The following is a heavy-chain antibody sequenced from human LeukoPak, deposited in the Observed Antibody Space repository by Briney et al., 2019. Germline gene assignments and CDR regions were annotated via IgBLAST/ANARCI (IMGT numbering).Heavy chain of an antibody. CDR1: GYTFTSDH. J-gene: IGHJ4*02. CDR2: INPSGGST. Sequence: GASVKVSCKASGYTFTSDHMHWVRQAPGQGLEWMGIINPSGGSTSYAQKFQGRVTMTRDTSTSTVYMELSSLRSEDTAVYYCARDLGIVVVVAATPGVDYWGQGTLVTVSS. V-gene: IGHV1-46*01. CDR3: ARDLGIVVVVAATPGVDY. D-gene: IGHD2-15*01.